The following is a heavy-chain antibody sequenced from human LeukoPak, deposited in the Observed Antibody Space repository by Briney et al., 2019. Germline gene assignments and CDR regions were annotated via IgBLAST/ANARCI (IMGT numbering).Heavy chain of an antibody. CDR3: ARLRSAAFDI. J-gene: IGHJ3*02. CDR1: GFTFSTSY. Sequence: GGSLRLFCAASGFTFSTSYMHWVRQATGKGLEWVSAIGTAGDTYYPGSVKGRFTISRENAKNSLYLQMNSLRAGDAAVYYCARLRSAAFDIWGQGTKVTVSS. D-gene: IGHD4-17*01. CDR2: IGTAGDT. V-gene: IGHV3-13*01.